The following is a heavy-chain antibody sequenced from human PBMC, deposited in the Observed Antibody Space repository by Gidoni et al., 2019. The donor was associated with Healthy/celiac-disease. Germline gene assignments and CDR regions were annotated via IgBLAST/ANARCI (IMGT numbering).Heavy chain of an antibody. CDR3: ASMHEEQQEDY. D-gene: IGHD6-13*01. V-gene: IGHV3-30*01. Sequence: QVQLVESGGGVVQPGRSLILSCAASGFTFSSYAMHWVRQAPGKGLEWVAVISYDGSNKDYADSVKGRFTISRDNAKNTLELQMNSLRAEETAVYYCASMHEEQQEDYWGQGTLVTVSS. J-gene: IGHJ4*02. CDR1: GFTFSSYA. CDR2: ISYDGSNK.